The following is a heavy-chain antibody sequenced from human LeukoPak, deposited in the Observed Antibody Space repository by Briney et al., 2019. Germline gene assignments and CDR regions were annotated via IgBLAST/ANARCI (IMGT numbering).Heavy chain of an antibody. Sequence: GGSLRLSCAASGFTFSSYAMHWVRQAPGKGLEWVAAISYDGSNKYYADSVKGRFTISRDNSKNTLYLQMNSLRAEDTAVYYCARDWVYKIDYWGRGTLVTVSS. V-gene: IGHV3-30*04. CDR3: ARDWVYKIDY. D-gene: IGHD5-24*01. CDR2: ISYDGSNK. J-gene: IGHJ4*02. CDR1: GFTFSSYA.